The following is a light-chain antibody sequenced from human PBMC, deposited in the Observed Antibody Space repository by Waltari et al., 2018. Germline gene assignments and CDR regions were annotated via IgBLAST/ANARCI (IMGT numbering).Light chain of an antibody. V-gene: IGLV3-19*01. Sequence: TQDPAVSVAMGQTVRITCQGDSLRSFYASWYQQRPGQAPLLVVYGQNDRPSGVPDRFSGSTSGTTVTLTISGVQAEDEADYYCQSADSTSTHVVFGGGTKLTVL. CDR1: SLRSFY. J-gene: IGLJ2*01. CDR3: QSADSTSTHVV. CDR2: GQN.